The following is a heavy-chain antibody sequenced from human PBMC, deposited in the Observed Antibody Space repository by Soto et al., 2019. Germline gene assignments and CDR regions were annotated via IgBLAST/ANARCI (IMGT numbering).Heavy chain of an antibody. CDR3: ARVPLLRFLEWLPWYGMDV. CDR1: GYTFTSYA. J-gene: IGHJ6*02. CDR2: INAGNGNT. Sequence: ASVKVSCKASGYTFTSYAMHWMRQAPGQRLEWMGWINAGNGNTKYSQKFQGRVTITRDTSASTAYMELSSLRSEDTAVYYCARVPLLRFLEWLPWYGMDVWGQGTTVTVSS. V-gene: IGHV1-3*01. D-gene: IGHD3-3*01.